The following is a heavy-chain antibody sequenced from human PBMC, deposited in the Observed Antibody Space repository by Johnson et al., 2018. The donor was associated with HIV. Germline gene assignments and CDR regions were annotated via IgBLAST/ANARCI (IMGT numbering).Heavy chain of an antibody. Sequence: MLLVESGGGLVQPGGSLRLSCAASGFTFSSYWMSWVRQAPGKGLEWVGRTRNKAHSYTTEYAASVKGRFTISRDDSKNSLYLQMNSLKSEDTAVYYCATGASSPWSLGALDIWGQGTMVTVSS. CDR1: GFTFSSYW. CDR3: ATGASSPWSLGALDI. J-gene: IGHJ3*02. D-gene: IGHD6-13*01. V-gene: IGHV3-72*01. CDR2: TRNKAHSYTT.